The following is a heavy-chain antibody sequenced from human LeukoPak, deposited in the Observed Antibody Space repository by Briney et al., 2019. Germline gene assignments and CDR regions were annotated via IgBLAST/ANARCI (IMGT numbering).Heavy chain of an antibody. CDR3: AAPSDYYDSSGYYYPLAFDI. CDR2: IYYSGST. CDR1: GGSISSGVYY. D-gene: IGHD3-22*01. Sequence: SQTLSLTCTVSGGSISSGVYYWSWIRQHPGKGLEWIGYIYYSGSTYYNPSLKSRVTISVGTSKNQFSLKLSSVTAPDTAVYYCAAPSDYYDSSGYYYPLAFDIWGQGTMITVSS. J-gene: IGHJ3*02. V-gene: IGHV4-31*03.